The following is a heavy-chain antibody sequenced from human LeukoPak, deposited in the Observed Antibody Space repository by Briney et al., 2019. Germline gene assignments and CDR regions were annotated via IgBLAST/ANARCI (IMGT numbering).Heavy chain of an antibody. CDR3: ARSNVLRYFDWLSGSYYYYYYMDV. CDR1: GFTVSSNY. V-gene: IGHV3-53*01. D-gene: IGHD3-9*01. J-gene: IGHJ6*03. Sequence: GGSLRLSCAASGFTVSSNYMSWVRQAPGKGLEWVSVIYSGGSTYYADSVKGRFTISRDNAKNSLYLQMNSLRAEDTAVYYCARSNVLRYFDWLSGSYYYYYYMDVWGKGTTVTVSS. CDR2: IYSGGST.